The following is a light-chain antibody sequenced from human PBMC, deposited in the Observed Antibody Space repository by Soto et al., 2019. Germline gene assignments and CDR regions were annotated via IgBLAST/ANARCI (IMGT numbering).Light chain of an antibody. CDR1: QSISSF. J-gene: IGKJ3*01. CDR3: QQSSSSLFT. V-gene: IGKV1-39*01. CDR2: GAS. Sequence: DIQMTQSPSSLSASVGDRVTITCRASQSISSFLNWYQQKPGKAPNLLIYGASNLQSGVPSRFSGSGSGTDFTLTISSLQSEDFATYYCQQSSSSLFTFGPGPKVDI.